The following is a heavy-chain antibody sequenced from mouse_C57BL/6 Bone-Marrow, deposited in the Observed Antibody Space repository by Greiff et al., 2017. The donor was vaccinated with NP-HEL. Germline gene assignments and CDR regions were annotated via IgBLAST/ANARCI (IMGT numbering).Heavy chain of an antibody. V-gene: IGHV6-3*01. Sequence: EVQRVESGGGLVQPGGSMKLSCVASGFTFSNYWMNWVRQSPEKGLEWVAQIRLKSDNYATHYAESVKGRFTISRDDSKSSVYLQMNNLRAEDTGIYYCTDSQLAAWFAYWGQGTLVTVSA. D-gene: IGHD4-1*02. CDR1: GFTFSNYW. CDR2: IRLKSDNYAT. CDR3: TDSQLAAWFAY. J-gene: IGHJ3*01.